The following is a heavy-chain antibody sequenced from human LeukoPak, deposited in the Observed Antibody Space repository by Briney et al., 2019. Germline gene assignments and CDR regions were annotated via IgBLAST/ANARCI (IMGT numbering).Heavy chain of an antibody. Sequence: QSGGSLRLSCAASGFTFSSYWMHWVRQAPGKGLVWVSRINSDGSSTSYADSVEGRFTISRDNAKNTLYLQMNSLRAEDTAVYYCAFLWFGDDYGMDVWGQGTTVTVSS. CDR3: AFLWFGDDYGMDV. CDR1: GFTFSSYW. D-gene: IGHD3-10*01. J-gene: IGHJ6*02. CDR2: INSDGSST. V-gene: IGHV3-74*01.